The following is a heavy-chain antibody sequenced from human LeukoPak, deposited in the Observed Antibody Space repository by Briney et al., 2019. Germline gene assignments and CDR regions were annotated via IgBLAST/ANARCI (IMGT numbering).Heavy chain of an antibody. CDR2: IYYSGST. V-gene: IGHV4-39*01. D-gene: IGHD6-19*01. J-gene: IGHJ4*02. CDR3: ARVPQQWLVNWGDYFDY. Sequence: SETLSLTCTVSGGSISSSSYYWVWLRQPPGKGLEWIGSIYYSGSTYYNPSLKSRVTISVDTSKNQFSLKLSSVTAADTAVYYCARVPQQWLVNWGDYFDYWGQGALVTVSS. CDR1: GGSISSSSYY.